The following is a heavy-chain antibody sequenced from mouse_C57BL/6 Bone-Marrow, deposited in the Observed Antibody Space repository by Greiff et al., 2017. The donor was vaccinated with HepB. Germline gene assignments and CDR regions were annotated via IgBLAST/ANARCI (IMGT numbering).Heavy chain of an antibody. J-gene: IGHJ4*01. CDR1: GYTFTSYW. V-gene: IGHV1-50*01. D-gene: IGHD2-4*01. CDR3: ARSLYDYDDYYAMDY. Sequence: VQLQQPGAELVKPGASVKLSCKASGYTFTSYWMQWVKQRPGQGLEWIGEIDPSDSYTNYNQKFKGKATLTVDTSSSTSYMQLSSLTSEDSAVYYCARSLYDYDDYYAMDYWGQGTSVTVSS. CDR2: IDPSDSYT.